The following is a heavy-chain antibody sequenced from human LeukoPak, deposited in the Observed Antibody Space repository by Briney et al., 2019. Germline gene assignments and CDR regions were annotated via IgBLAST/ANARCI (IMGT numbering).Heavy chain of an antibody. Sequence: GGSLRLSCAASGFTFSSYAMSWVRQAPGKGLEWVSAISGSGGSTYYADSVKGRFTISRDNSKNTLYLQMNSLRAEDTAVYYCAKVSFDMIVVVITPYDYWGQGTPVTVSS. D-gene: IGHD3-22*01. CDR3: AKVSFDMIVVVITPYDY. CDR2: ISGSGGST. CDR1: GFTFSSYA. V-gene: IGHV3-23*01. J-gene: IGHJ4*02.